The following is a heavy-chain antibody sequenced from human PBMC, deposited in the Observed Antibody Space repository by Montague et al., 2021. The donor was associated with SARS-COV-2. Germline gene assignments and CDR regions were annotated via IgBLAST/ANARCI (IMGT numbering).Heavy chain of an antibody. CDR2: INQGGAP. D-gene: IGHD3-9*01. CDR3: ARGRPVQGSFRHFDSISSGARDV. J-gene: IGHJ3*01. Sequence: SETLSLTCAVSRGSFSNYYWTWIRQSPGKGMEWIGKINQGGAPNXTPSLKSRVTISLDTSKKQISLKLNSVTVADAAVFFCARGRPVQGSFRHFDSISSGARDVWAQGSLVIVSS. CDR1: RGSFSNYY. V-gene: IGHV4-34*01.